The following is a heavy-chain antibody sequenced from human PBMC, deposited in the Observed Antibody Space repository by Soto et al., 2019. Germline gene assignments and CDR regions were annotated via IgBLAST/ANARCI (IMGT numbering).Heavy chain of an antibody. CDR3: ARDSYYYGSGRNYDAFDI. CDR1: SGSISSYY. CDR2: IYYSGST. Sequence: SETLSLTCTVSSGSISSYYWSWIRQPPGKGLEWIGYIYYSGSTNYNPSLKSRVTISVDTSKNQFSLKLSSVTAADTAVYYCARDSYYYGSGRNYDAFDIWGQGTMVTVSS. D-gene: IGHD3-10*01. J-gene: IGHJ3*02. V-gene: IGHV4-59*01.